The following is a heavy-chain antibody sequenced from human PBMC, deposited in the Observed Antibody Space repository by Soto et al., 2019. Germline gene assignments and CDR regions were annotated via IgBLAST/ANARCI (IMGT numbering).Heavy chain of an antibody. J-gene: IGHJ3*02. CDR1: VGSISSYY. V-gene: IGHV4-59*01. CDR3: ARVWGGAFDI. Sequence: QVQLQESGPGLVKPSETLSLTCTVSVGSISSYYWSWIRQPPGKGLEWIGYIYYSGSTNYNPSLKSRVTISVDTSKNQFSLKRSSVTAADTAVYYCARVWGGAFDIWGQGTMVTVSS. D-gene: IGHD3-10*01. CDR2: IYYSGST.